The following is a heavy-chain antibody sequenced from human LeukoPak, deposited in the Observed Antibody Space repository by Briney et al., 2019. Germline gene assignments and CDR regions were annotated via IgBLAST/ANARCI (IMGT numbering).Heavy chain of an antibody. Sequence: PSETLSLTCAVYGGSFSGYYWSWIRQPPGKGLEWIGEINHSGSTNYNPSLKSRVTISVDTSKNQFSLKLSSVTAADTAVYYCARRELAEPYGSGRHYYYYYYYMDVWGKGTTVTISS. D-gene: IGHD3-10*01. CDR1: GGSFSGYY. CDR2: INHSGST. CDR3: ARRELAEPYGSGRHYYYYYYYMDV. V-gene: IGHV4-34*01. J-gene: IGHJ6*03.